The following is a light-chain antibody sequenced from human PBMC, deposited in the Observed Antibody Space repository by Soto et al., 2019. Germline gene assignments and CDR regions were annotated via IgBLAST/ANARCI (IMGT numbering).Light chain of an antibody. V-gene: IGLV2-14*01. Sequence: QSVLTQPASVSGCPGQSITISCTGTNSDVGGYNYVSWYQQHPGKAPKLMIYDVIHRPSGVSNRFSGSKSGNTASLTISGLQAEDEAEYYCSSYTSSTTLVFGTGTKVTVL. CDR3: SSYTSSTTLV. CDR1: NSDVGGYNY. CDR2: DVI. J-gene: IGLJ1*01.